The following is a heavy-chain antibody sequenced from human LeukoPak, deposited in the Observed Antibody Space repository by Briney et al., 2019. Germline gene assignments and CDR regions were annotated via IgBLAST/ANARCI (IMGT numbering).Heavy chain of an antibody. J-gene: IGHJ4*02. Sequence: GGSLRLSCAASGFTFTNYGMNSVRQPPGEGLEWVSSISSSGTSIDYADSVKGRFTISRDNAQNSFYLQMNSLRAEDTAVYYCARDRGSTGYDLYDYWGQGTLVTVSS. D-gene: IGHD5-12*01. CDR2: ISSSGTSI. CDR3: ARDRGSTGYDLYDY. CDR1: GFTFTNYG. V-gene: IGHV3-21*01.